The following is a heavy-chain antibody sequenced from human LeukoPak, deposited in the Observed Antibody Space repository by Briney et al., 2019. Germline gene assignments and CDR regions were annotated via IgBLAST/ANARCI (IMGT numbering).Heavy chain of an antibody. CDR2: FDPEDGET. J-gene: IGHJ4*02. CDR3: AADRADFDSSGYALDY. V-gene: IGHV1-24*01. CDR1: GYTFTSSD. Sequence: ASVKVSCKASGYTFTSSDINWVRQATGQGLEWMGGFDPEDGETIYAEKFQGRVTMTEDTSTDTAYMELSSLRSEDTAVYYCAADRADFDSSGYALDYWGQGTLVTVSS. D-gene: IGHD3-22*01.